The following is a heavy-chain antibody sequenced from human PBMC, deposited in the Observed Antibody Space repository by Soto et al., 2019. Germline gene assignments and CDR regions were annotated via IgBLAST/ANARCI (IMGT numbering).Heavy chain of an antibody. D-gene: IGHD3-3*01. CDR2: ISGSGGST. V-gene: IGHV3-23*01. CDR3: EKVFQLRLTLGGMDV. Sequence: GGSLRLSCAASGFTFSSYAMSWVRQAPGKGLEWVSAISGSGGSTYYADSVKGRFTISRDNSKNTLYLQMNSLRAEDTAVYYCEKVFQLRLTLGGMDVWGPGTTVPVSS. J-gene: IGHJ6*02. CDR1: GFTFSSYA.